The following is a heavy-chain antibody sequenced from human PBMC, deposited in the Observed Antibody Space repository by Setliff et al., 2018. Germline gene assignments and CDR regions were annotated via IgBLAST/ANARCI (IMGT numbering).Heavy chain of an antibody. CDR3: ARVGSSSWYGGGFDI. CDR1: GGSIRSYY. CDR2: IYTSGRT. D-gene: IGHD6-13*01. J-gene: IGHJ3*02. Sequence: SETLSLTCTVSGGSIRSYYWSWIRQPPGKGLEWIGYIYTSGRTNYNPSLKSRVTISVDTSKNQFSLKLNSVTAADTAVYYCARVGSSSWYGGGFDIWGQGTMVTVSS. V-gene: IGHV4-59*01.